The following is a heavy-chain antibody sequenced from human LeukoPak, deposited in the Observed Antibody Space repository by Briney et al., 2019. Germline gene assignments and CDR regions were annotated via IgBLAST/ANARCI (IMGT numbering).Heavy chain of an antibody. V-gene: IGHV4-39*02. CDR3: ARDVEYFHH. CDR2: IYYTGNT. CDR1: GVSISSSNSY. Sequence: PSETLSLTCTVSGVSISSSNSYWGWIRQPPGRGLEWIGSIYYTGNTYYNASLKSRVTVSIDTSKSQISLRLTSVTATDTAMYYCARDVEYFHHWGQGTPVTVSS. J-gene: IGHJ1*01.